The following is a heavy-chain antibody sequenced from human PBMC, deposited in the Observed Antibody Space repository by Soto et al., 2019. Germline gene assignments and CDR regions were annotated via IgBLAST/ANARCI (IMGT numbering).Heavy chain of an antibody. J-gene: IGHJ6*02. Sequence: SETLSLTCAVYGGSFSGYYWSWIRQPPGKGLEWIGEINHSGSTNYNPSLKSRATISVDTSKNQFSLKLTSVTAADTAVYYCARARYGSGSYRGGGGMDVWGQGTTVTVSS. D-gene: IGHD3-10*01. CDR2: INHSGST. CDR3: ARARYGSGSYRGGGGMDV. V-gene: IGHV4-34*01. CDR1: GGSFSGYY.